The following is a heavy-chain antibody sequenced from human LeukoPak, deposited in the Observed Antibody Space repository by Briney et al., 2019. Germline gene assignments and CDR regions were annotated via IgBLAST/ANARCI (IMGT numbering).Heavy chain of an antibody. V-gene: IGHV3-30*18. D-gene: IGHD3-22*01. CDR3: AKGLGYYYDSSGYAPFDY. Sequence: GGSLRLSCAASGFTFSSYGMHWVRQAPGKGLEWVAVISYDGSNKYYADSVKGRFTIPRDNSKNTLYLQMNSLRAEDTAVYYCAKGLGYYYDSSGYAPFDYWGQGTLVTVSS. CDR1: GFTFSSYG. J-gene: IGHJ4*02. CDR2: ISYDGSNK.